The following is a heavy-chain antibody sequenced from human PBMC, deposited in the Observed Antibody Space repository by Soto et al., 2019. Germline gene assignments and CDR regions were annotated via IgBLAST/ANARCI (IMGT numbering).Heavy chain of an antibody. J-gene: IGHJ6*02. CDR1: GFTFNTYG. Sequence: SGGSLRLSCAASGFTFNTYGMHWVRQAPGEGLEWVAVIAYDGTNKYYRDSVKGRFTVSRDNSKNTLYLLMNSLRPEDAAVYYCAKVSDRNYAMDVWGQGTTVTVSS. V-gene: IGHV3-30*18. CDR2: IAYDGTNK. CDR3: AKVSDRNYAMDV.